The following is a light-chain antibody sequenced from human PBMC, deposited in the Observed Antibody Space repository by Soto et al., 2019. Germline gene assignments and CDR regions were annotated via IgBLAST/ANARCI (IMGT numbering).Light chain of an antibody. CDR1: TGAVTSGHY. J-gene: IGLJ1*01. CDR3: LLSYSGALYV. Sequence: QAVVTQEPSLTVSPGGTVTLPCGSSTGAVTSGHYPYWFQQKPGQAPRTLIYDTSNKHSWTPARFSGSLLGGKAALTLSGAQPEDEAEYYCLLSYSGALYVFGTGTKLTVL. CDR2: DTS. V-gene: IGLV7-46*01.